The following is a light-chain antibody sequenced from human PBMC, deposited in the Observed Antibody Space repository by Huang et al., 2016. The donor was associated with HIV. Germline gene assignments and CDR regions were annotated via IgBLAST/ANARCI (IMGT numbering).Light chain of an antibody. CDR3: QQYNNWPPDT. V-gene: IGKV3-15*01. Sequence: EIVMTQSPTTLSVSPGERATLSCRASQSLSTNLAWYQQKPGQAPRLRIYGASTRATGIPARFSGSGSGTEFTLTISSLQSEDFAVYYCQQYNNWPPDTFGQGTKLEIK. J-gene: IGKJ2*01. CDR1: QSLSTN. CDR2: GAS.